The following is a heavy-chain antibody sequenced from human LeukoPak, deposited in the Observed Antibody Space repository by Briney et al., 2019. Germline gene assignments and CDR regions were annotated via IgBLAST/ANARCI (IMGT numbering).Heavy chain of an antibody. D-gene: IGHD2-2*01. CDR3: ARGYVVVPAAKLDY. Sequence: SETRSLTCAVYGGSFSGYYWSWFRQPPGKGLEWIGEINHSGSTNYNPSLKSRVTISVDTSKNQFSLKLSSVTAADTAVYYCARGYVVVPAAKLDYWGQGTLVTISS. CDR2: INHSGST. CDR1: GGSFSGYY. J-gene: IGHJ4*02. V-gene: IGHV4-34*01.